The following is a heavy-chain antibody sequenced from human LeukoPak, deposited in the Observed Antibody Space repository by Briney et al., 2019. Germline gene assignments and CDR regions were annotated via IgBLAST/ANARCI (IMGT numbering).Heavy chain of an antibody. CDR1: GFTFSSYG. CDR2: IRYDGSNK. J-gene: IGHJ5*02. V-gene: IGHV3-30*02. CDR3: AKDAVRGSGRINWFDT. Sequence: GGSLRLSCAASGFTFSSYGMHWVRQAPGKGLEWVAFIRYDGSNKYYADSVKGRFTISRDNSKNTLYLQMSSLRVEDTAAYYCAKDAVRGSGRINWFDTWGQGTVVTVSS. D-gene: IGHD3-10*01.